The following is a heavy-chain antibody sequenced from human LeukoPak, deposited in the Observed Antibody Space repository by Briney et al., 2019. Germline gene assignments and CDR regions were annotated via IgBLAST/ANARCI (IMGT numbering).Heavy chain of an antibody. CDR1: GFTFSSYS. J-gene: IGHJ4*02. V-gene: IGHV3-48*01. CDR3: ARGTRIQLWLRGRVGFDY. CDR2: ISSSSSTI. Sequence: GGSLRLSCAASGFTFSSYSMNWVRQAPGKGLEWVSYISSSSSTIYYADSVKGRFTISRDNAKNSLYLQMNSLRAEDTAVYYCARGTRIQLWLRGRVGFDYWGQGTLVTVSS. D-gene: IGHD5-18*01.